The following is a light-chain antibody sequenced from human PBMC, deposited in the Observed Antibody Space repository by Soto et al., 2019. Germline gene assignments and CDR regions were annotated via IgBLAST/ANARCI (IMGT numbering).Light chain of an antibody. CDR2: AAS. V-gene: IGKV3-20*01. Sequence: EIVMTQSPATLSVSPGERATLSCRASQSVSSNLAWYQQRPGQAPRLLIYAASSRATGIPDRFSGSGSGTDFTLTIVRLEPEDSGMFYCHKYGSSPHTFGQGTKLEIK. CDR3: HKYGSSPHT. CDR1: QSVSSN. J-gene: IGKJ2*01.